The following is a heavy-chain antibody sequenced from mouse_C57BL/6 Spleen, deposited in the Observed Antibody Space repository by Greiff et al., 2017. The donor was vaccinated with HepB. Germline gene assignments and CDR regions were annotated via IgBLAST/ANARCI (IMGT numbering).Heavy chain of an antibody. Sequence: EVKLVESGGGLVKPGGSLKLSCAASGFTFSSYAMSWVRQTPEKRLEWVATISDGGSYTYYPDNVKGRFTISRDNAKNNLYLQMSHLKSEDTAMYYCARESIYDGSFAYWGQGTLVTVSA. CDR1: GFTFSSYA. D-gene: IGHD2-3*01. J-gene: IGHJ3*01. CDR2: ISDGGSYT. V-gene: IGHV5-4*01. CDR3: ARESIYDGSFAY.